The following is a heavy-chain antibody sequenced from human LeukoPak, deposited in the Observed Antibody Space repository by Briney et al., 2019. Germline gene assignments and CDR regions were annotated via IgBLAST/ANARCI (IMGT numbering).Heavy chain of an antibody. CDR1: GFTVNSNY. Sequence: GGSLRLSCAASGFTVNSNYMSWVRQAPGKGLEWVSVIYNVGSTYFADSVKGRFTISRDNSKNTLYLQMNSLTAEDTAVYYCARDGGSYYFDYWGQGTLVTVSS. CDR3: ARDGGSYYFDY. CDR2: IYNVGST. D-gene: IGHD1-26*01. V-gene: IGHV3-66*01. J-gene: IGHJ4*02.